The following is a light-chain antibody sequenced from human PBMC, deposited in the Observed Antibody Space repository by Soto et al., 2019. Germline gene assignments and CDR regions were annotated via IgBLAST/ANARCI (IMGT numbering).Light chain of an antibody. CDR2: DVS. CDR3: SSYTSSSTPHVV. Sequence: QSALTQPASVSGSPGQSITISCTGTSSDVGGYNYVSWYQQHPGKAPKHMIYDVSNRPSGVSNRFSGSKSGNTASLTISGLQAEEEADYYCSSYTSSSTPHVVFGGGTKLTVL. J-gene: IGLJ2*01. V-gene: IGLV2-14*01. CDR1: SSDVGGYNY.